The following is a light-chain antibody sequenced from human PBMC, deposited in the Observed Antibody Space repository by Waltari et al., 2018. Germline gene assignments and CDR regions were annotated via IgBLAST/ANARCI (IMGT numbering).Light chain of an antibody. CDR3: QSADSSGTYVI. CDR2: RDT. V-gene: IGLV3-25*03. Sequence: SYELTQPPSVSVSPGQTARITCSGDALPKQHGFWYQQKPGQAPVLVIHRDTERPSGYPGRFSGSNSGTTVTLPITAVQAEDEADYYCQSADSSGTYVIFGGGTKLSVL. CDR1: ALPKQH. J-gene: IGLJ2*01.